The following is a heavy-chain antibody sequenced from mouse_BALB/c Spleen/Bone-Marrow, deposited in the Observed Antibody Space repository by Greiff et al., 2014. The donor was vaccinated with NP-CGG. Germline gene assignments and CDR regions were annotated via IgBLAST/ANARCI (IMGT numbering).Heavy chain of an antibody. J-gene: IGHJ3*01. Sequence: VQLVESGAEFVKPGASVKLSCKASGYTFTSYWMHWVKQRPGQGLEWIGEIDPSDSYTNYNQKFKGKATLTVDKSSSTAYMQLSSLTSEDSAVYYCAGRERGPRWFTCWGQGTQVTVSA. V-gene: IGHV1-69*02. D-gene: IGHD3-1*01. CDR3: AGRERGPRWFTC. CDR2: IDPSDSYT. CDR1: GYTFTSYW.